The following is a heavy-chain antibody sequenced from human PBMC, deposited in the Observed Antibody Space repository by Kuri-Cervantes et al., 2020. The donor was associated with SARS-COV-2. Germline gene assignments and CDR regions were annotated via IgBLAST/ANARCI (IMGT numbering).Heavy chain of an antibody. CDR2: INPNSGGT. CDR1: GYGFNDYC. J-gene: IGHJ4*02. D-gene: IGHD3-10*01. V-gene: IGHV1-2*04. Sequence: ASVKVSCKASGYGFNDYCIYWVRQAPGQGLEWMGWINPNSGGTNYAQKFQGWVTMTRDTSLSISYMELSRLTSDDTAVYYCARGEGSRGLMVILGWRGAGRLDFWGQGTLVTVSS. CDR3: ARGEGSRGLMVILGWRGAGRLDF.